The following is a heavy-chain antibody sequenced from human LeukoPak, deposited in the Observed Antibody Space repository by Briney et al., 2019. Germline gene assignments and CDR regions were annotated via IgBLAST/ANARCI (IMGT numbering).Heavy chain of an antibody. CDR3: ARMGIAVAGTSGEQENWFDP. J-gene: IGHJ5*02. Sequence: PSETLSLTCTVSGGSISSYYWSWIRQPPGKGLEWIGYIYYSGGTNYNPSLKSRVTISVDTSKNQFSLKLSSVTAADTAVYYCARMGIAVAGTSGEQENWFDPWGQGTLVTVSS. D-gene: IGHD6-19*01. CDR1: GGSISSYY. CDR2: IYYSGGT. V-gene: IGHV4-59*01.